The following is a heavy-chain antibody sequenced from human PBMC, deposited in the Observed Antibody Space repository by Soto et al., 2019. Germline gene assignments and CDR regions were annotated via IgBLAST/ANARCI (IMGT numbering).Heavy chain of an antibody. J-gene: IGHJ3*02. CDR3: ARPGWRNAPYDAFDI. CDR2: IYYSGST. Sequence: QVQLQESGPGLVKPSETLSLTCTVSGGSISSYYWSWIRQPPEKGLEWIGYIYYSGSTNYNPSLKSRVTLSLDTSKHQFSLKLSSVTAADTAVYYCARPGWRNAPYDAFDIWGQGTMVTVSS. CDR1: GGSISSYY. V-gene: IGHV4-59*01. D-gene: IGHD6-19*01.